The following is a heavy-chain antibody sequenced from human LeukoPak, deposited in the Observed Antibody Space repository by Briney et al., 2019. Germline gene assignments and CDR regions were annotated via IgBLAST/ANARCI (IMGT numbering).Heavy chain of an antibody. D-gene: IGHD6-19*01. CDR3: ARDSSGWYGAYYYYMDV. Sequence: GASVKVSCKASGYTFTDYYIHWVRQAPGQGLEWMGWINPNSGGTNYAQRFQGRVTMTRDTSISTAYMELSRLRSDDTAVYYCARDSSGWYGAYYYYMDVWGKGTTVTVSS. J-gene: IGHJ6*03. CDR2: INPNSGGT. CDR1: GYTFTDYY. V-gene: IGHV1-2*02.